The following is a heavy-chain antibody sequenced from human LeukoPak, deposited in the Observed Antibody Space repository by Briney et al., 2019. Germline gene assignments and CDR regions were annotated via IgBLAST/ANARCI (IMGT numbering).Heavy chain of an antibody. CDR2: IIPILGIA. CDR1: RGTFSSYA. Sequence: SVKVSCKASRGTFSSYAISWVRQAPGQGLEWMGRIIPILGIANYAQKFQGRVTITADKSTSTAYMELSSLRSEDTAVYYCARHTIGVVVVVAAFDDAFDIWGQGTMVTVSS. CDR3: ARHTIGVVVVVAAFDDAFDI. J-gene: IGHJ3*02. V-gene: IGHV1-69*04. D-gene: IGHD2-15*01.